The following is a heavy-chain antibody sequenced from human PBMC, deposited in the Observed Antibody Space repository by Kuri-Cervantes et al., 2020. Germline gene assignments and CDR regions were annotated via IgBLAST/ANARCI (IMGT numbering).Heavy chain of an antibody. CDR2: IYHSGST. J-gene: IGHJ4*02. CDR1: GGSISSTSYY. Sequence: SETLSLTCTVSGGSISSTSYYWGWIRQPPGKGLEWIGSIYHSGSTYYNPSLKSRVTISVDTSKNQFSLKLSSVTAADTAVYYCARHATWIQLWLSKGVGYFDYWGQGTLVTVSS. D-gene: IGHD5-18*01. CDR3: ARHATWIQLWLSKGVGYFDY. V-gene: IGHV4-39*01.